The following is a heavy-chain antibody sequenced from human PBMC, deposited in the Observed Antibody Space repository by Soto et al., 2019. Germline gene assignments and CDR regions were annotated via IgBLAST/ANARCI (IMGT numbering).Heavy chain of an antibody. Sequence: GGALKISCKGSGYSFSSYWIGWVRPMPGKGLEWMGIIYPGDSDTRYSPSFQGQVTISADKSISTAYLQWSSLKASDTAMYYCARIGPTVNDLDFDYWGQGTLVTVSS. CDR2: IYPGDSDT. D-gene: IGHD4-17*01. CDR3: ARIGPTVNDLDFDY. J-gene: IGHJ4*02. V-gene: IGHV5-51*01. CDR1: GYSFSSYW.